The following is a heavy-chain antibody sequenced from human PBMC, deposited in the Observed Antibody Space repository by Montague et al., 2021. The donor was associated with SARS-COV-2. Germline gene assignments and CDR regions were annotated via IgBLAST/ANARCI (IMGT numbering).Heavy chain of an antibody. Sequence: SLRLSCAASGFTFSSYAVHWVRQAPGKGLEWVAVISYDGSNKYYADSVKGRFTISRDNSKNTLYLQLNSLRAEDTAVYYCARARYGGYVDAFDIWGQGTMVTVSS. D-gene: IGHD5-12*01. CDR3: ARARYGGYVDAFDI. J-gene: IGHJ3*02. CDR1: GFTFSSYA. CDR2: ISYDGSNK. V-gene: IGHV3-30-3*01.